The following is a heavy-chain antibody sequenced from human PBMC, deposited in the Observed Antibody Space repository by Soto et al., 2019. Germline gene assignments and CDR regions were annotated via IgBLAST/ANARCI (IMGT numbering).Heavy chain of an antibody. D-gene: IGHD6-13*01. CDR3: AKEWTGSSSWYDLDY. CDR2: ISNTGGST. Sequence: EVQLLDSGGGLEQPGGSLRLSCAASGFTFSNYAMSWVRQAPGKGLEWVSTISNTGGSTYYADSVKGRFTISRDNSENSLYLQMNSLRSEDTALYYGAKEWTGSSSWYDLDYWGQGTLVTDS. CDR1: GFTFSNYA. V-gene: IGHV3-23*01. J-gene: IGHJ4*02.